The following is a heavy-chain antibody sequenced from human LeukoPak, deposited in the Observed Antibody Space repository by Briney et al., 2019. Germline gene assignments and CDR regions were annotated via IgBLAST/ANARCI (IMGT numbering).Heavy chain of an antibody. D-gene: IGHD3-22*01. V-gene: IGHV3-30*03. Sequence: GSLRLSCAASRFTFSIFGMLWVRQAPGKGLEWIAVISSDGTNKYYADSVRGRFTISRDNSKDTLYLQMSSLRIEDTAIYYCRAATRYLDYYYDYWGQGTLVTVSS. CDR1: RFTFSIFG. J-gene: IGHJ4*02. CDR3: RAATRYLDYYYDY. CDR2: ISSDGTNK.